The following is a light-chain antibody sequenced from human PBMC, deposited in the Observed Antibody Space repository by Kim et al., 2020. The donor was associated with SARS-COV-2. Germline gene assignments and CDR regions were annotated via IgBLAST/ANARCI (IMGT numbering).Light chain of an antibody. CDR1: QGISSY. J-gene: IGKJ2*01. CDR3: QHYVRFPYT. CDR2: AAS. V-gene: IGKV1-8*01. Sequence: SASTGDRVTITCRASQGISSYLAWYQQKPGKAPKLLIYAASTLQSGVPSRFSGSGSGTDFTLTISCLQSEDFATYYCQHYVRFPYTFGQGTKLEI.